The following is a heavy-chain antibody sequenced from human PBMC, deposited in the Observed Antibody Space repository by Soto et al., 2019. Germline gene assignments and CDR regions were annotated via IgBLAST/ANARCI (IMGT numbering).Heavy chain of an antibody. CDR2: ISGSGGST. Sequence: GGSLRLSCAASGFTFSSYAMSWVRQAPGKGLEWVSAISGSGGSTYYADSVKGRLTISRDNSKNTLYLQMNSLRAEDTAVYYCAKEVVPSQTTVTVFDYWGQGTLVTVS. J-gene: IGHJ4*02. CDR3: AKEVVPSQTTVTVFDY. CDR1: GFTFSSYA. V-gene: IGHV3-23*01. D-gene: IGHD4-4*01.